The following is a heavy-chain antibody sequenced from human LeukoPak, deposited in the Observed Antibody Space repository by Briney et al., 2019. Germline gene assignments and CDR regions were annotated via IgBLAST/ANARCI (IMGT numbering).Heavy chain of an antibody. CDR3: VKVPRGAGGWYYFDY. D-gene: IGHD3-10*01. Sequence: GGSLRPSCSGSGFTFSSYAMHWVRQAPGKGLEYVSAISSNGGSTYYADSVKGRFTISRDNSKNTLYLQMSSLRAEDTAVYYCVKVPRGAGGWYYFDYWGQGTLVTVSS. CDR2: ISSNGGST. J-gene: IGHJ4*02. CDR1: GFTFSSYA. V-gene: IGHV3-64D*09.